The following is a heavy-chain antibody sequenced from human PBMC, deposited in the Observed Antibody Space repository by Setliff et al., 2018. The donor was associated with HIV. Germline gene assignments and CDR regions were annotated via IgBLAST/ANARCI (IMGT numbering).Heavy chain of an antibody. Sequence: PSETLSLTCTVSGGSISSYYWSWIRQPPGKGLEWIGYIYYSGSTNYNPSLKSRVTISVDTSKNQFSLNLRSVTAADTAVYYCARAPITIFGVIIIPVYFDYWGQGTLVTVSS. CDR1: GGSISSYY. D-gene: IGHD3-3*01. J-gene: IGHJ4*02. V-gene: IGHV4-59*08. CDR3: ARAPITIFGVIIIPVYFDY. CDR2: IYYSGST.